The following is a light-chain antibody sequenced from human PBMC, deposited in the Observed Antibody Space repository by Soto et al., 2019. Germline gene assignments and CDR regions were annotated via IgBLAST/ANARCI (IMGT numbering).Light chain of an antibody. Sequence: QSALTQPASVSGSPGQSITISCTGTSSDVGGYNYVSWYQQHPGKAPKLMIYDVSNRPSGGSNRFSGSKSGNTASLTISGLQAEDEADYYCSSYTSSSNLGHVVFGGGTQLTVL. J-gene: IGLJ2*01. V-gene: IGLV2-14*01. CDR1: SSDVGGYNY. CDR3: SSYTSSSNLGHVV. CDR2: DVS.